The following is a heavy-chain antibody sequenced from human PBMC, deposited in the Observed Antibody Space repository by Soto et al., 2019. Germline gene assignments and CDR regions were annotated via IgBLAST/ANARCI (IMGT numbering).Heavy chain of an antibody. D-gene: IGHD3-16*02. CDR1: GYTFTDYF. Sequence: QVHLVQSGAELKKPGASVIVSCNSSGYTFTDYFMHWVRQAPGQGLELVGIINPSVGIKTYSQKFQGRVTLTRDTSRNTVYMQLTTLTSKDTPVYYCAKEGHRRSYRFDENWGQGTLVTVSS. CDR3: AKEGHRRSYRFDEN. J-gene: IGHJ4*02. V-gene: IGHV1-46*01. CDR2: INPSVGIK.